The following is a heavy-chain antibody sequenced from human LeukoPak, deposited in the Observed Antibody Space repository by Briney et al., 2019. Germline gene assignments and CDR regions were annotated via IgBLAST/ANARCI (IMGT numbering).Heavy chain of an antibody. V-gene: IGHV1-2*02. Sequence: ASVKVSCKASGYTXTGYYMHWVRQAPGQGLEWMGWINPNSGGTNYAQKFQGRVTMTRDTSISTAYMELTRLRSDDTAVYFCAFSLYGGDLFNYWGQGTLVTVSS. CDR2: INPNSGGT. J-gene: IGHJ4*02. CDR1: GYTXTGYY. CDR3: AFSLYGGDLFNY. D-gene: IGHD2-21*02.